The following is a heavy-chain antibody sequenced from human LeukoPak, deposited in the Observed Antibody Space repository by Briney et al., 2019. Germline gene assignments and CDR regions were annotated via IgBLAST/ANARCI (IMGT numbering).Heavy chain of an antibody. CDR2: INPSGGST. Sequence: ASVKVSCKASGYTFTSYYMHWVRQAPGQGLEWMGIINPSGGSTSYAQKFRGRVTMTRDTSTSTVYMELSSLRSEDTAVYYCARANSSGWSKRYYFDYWGQGTLVTVSS. J-gene: IGHJ4*02. CDR3: ARANSSGWSKRYYFDY. V-gene: IGHV1-46*01. CDR1: GYTFTSYY. D-gene: IGHD6-19*01.